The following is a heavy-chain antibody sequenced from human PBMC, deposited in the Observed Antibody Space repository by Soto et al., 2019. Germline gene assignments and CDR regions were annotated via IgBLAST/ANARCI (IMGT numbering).Heavy chain of an antibody. CDR2: IYHSGST. Sequence: QVQLQESGPGLVKPSGTLSLTCAVSGGSISSSNWWSWVRQPPGKGLEWIGEIYHSGSTNYNPSLHSRVXXXVXXSKHQFSLKLSSATAADTAVYSCARSPYLAAAPDVWGQGTTVTVSS. V-gene: IGHV4-4*02. CDR1: GGSISSSNW. J-gene: IGHJ6*02. CDR3: ARSPYLAAAPDV. D-gene: IGHD6-13*01.